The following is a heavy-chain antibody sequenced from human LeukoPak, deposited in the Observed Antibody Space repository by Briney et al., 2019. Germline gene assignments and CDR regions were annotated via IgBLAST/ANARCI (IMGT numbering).Heavy chain of an antibody. V-gene: IGHV1-46*01. CDR3: ARVPSPSSGWKGAWFDP. CDR2: INPSGGST. CDR1: GYTFTSYY. Sequence: GASVKVSCKASGYTFTSYYMHWVRQAPGQGLEWMGIINPSGGSTSYAQKFQGRVTMTRDTSTSTVYMELSSLRSEGTAVYYCARVPSPSSGWKGAWFDPWGQGTLVTVSS. D-gene: IGHD6-19*01. J-gene: IGHJ5*02.